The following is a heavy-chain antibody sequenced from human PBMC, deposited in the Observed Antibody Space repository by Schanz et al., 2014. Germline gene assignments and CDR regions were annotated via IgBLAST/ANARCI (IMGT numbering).Heavy chain of an antibody. CDR1: GFTFSSYS. CDR2: ISGGGGTT. CDR3: AKDLGVDCGDGCFNWYFDL. D-gene: IGHD2-21*02. Sequence: EVQLVESGGGLVQPGGSLRLSCTASGFTFSSYSMNWVRQAPGKGLEWVSAISGGGGTTYYADAVRGRFTISRDNSKTTVYLQMNSLRAEDTAVYFCAKDLGVDCGDGCFNWYFDLWGRGTLVTVSS. J-gene: IGHJ2*01. V-gene: IGHV3-23*04.